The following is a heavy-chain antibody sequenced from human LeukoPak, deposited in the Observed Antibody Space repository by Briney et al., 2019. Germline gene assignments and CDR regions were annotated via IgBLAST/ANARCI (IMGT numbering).Heavy chain of an antibody. CDR3: AREDYYDSGSNDY. Sequence: ASVKVSFKVSGYTLTQLSIHWVRQAPGRGLEWVGGFDPEDGETIYAQKFQGRVTITEDTSTDTAYMELSSLRSEDTAVYYCAREDYYDSGSNDYWGQGTLVTVSS. CDR2: FDPEDGET. V-gene: IGHV1-24*01. CDR1: GYTLTQLS. J-gene: IGHJ4*02. D-gene: IGHD3-22*01.